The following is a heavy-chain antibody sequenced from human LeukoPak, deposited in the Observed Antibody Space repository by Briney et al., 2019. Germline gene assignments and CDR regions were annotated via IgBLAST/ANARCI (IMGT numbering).Heavy chain of an antibody. CDR3: AKDRWLQGYFDY. V-gene: IGHV3-30*02. D-gene: IGHD5-24*01. Sequence: GGSLRLSCAASGFIFSNYGMHWVRQAPGKGLEWVAFIRHDGSNKYYADSVKGRCTISRDNSKKTVYLQMNSLRTEDTAVYYCAKDRWLQGYFDYWGQGTLVTVSS. CDR1: GFIFSNYG. CDR2: IRHDGSNK. J-gene: IGHJ4*02.